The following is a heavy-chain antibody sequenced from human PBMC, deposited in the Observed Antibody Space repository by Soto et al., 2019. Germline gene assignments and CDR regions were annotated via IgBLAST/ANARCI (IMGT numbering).Heavy chain of an antibody. J-gene: IGHJ4*02. CDR1: GDSISSGGYY. CDR3: ASIVVPAAPFDY. Sequence: QVQLQESGPGLVKPSQTLSLTCTVSGDSISSGGYYWTWIRQHPGKGLEWIGYIYYSGSTYYNPSLKRRVIISIDTSKNQFSLKLSSVTAADTAVYYCASIVVPAAPFDYWGQGTLVTVSS. V-gene: IGHV4-31*03. D-gene: IGHD2-2*01. CDR2: IYYSGST.